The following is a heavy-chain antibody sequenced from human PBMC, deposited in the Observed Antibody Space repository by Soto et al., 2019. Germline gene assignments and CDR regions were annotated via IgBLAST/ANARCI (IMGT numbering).Heavy chain of an antibody. CDR2: IWYDGSNK. CDR1: GFIFSRYW. D-gene: IGHD3-22*01. CDR3: ARDKSMIVVAIGY. Sequence: PGGSLRLSCAASGFIFSRYWMHWVRQAPGKGLEWVAVIWYDGSNKYYADSVKGRFTISRDNSKNTLYLQMNSLRAEDTAVYYCARDKSMIVVAIGYWGQGTLVTVSS. V-gene: IGHV3-33*01. J-gene: IGHJ4*02.